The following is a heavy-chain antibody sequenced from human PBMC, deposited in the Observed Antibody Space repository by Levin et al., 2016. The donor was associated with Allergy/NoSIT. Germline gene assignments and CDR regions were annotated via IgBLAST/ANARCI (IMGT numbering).Heavy chain of an antibody. V-gene: IGHV3-15*01. D-gene: IGHD3-22*01. CDR3: TTDHYDSSGQYYRAPVS. CDR2: IRSNKDGGAA. Sequence: GESLKISCAASGFTFRYAWMTWVRQSPERGLQWIGRIRSNKDGGAADYGAPVRGRFSISRDDSKNMLYLQMNSLKTEDTAVYYCTTDHYDSSGQYYRAPVSWGQGALVAVSS. J-gene: IGHJ5*02. CDR1: GFTFRYAW.